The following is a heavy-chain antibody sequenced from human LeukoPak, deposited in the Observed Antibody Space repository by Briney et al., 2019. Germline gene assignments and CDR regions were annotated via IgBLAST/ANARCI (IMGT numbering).Heavy chain of an antibody. J-gene: IGHJ3*02. D-gene: IGHD6-13*01. CDR1: GDTFTIND. CDR3: ARVTAAGTWAFDI. V-gene: IGHV1-8*01. Sequence: GASVKVSSKASGDTFTINDINWVRQATGQGLEWMGWMNPNSGNTGYAQKFQGRVTMTRNTSISTSYMELTNLRSEDTAVYYCARVTAAGTWAFDIWGQGTTVTVSS. CDR2: MNPNSGNT.